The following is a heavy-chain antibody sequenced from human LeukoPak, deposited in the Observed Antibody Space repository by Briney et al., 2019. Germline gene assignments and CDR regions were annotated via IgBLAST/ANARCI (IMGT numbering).Heavy chain of an antibody. J-gene: IGHJ5*02. D-gene: IGHD2-15*01. CDR2: INHSGST. CDR1: GGSFSGYY. V-gene: IGHV4-34*01. Sequence: SETLSLTCAVYGGSFSGYYWSWIRQPPGKGLEWIGEINHSGSTNYNPSLKSRVTISVDTSKNQFSLKLSSVTAADTAVYYCARGYCSGGSCYSGRGNWFDPWGQGTLVTVSS. CDR3: ARGYCSGGSCYSGRGNWFDP.